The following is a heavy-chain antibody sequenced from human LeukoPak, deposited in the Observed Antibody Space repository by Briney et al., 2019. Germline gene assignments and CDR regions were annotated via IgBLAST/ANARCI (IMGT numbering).Heavy chain of an antibody. CDR2: IKQDGSEK. D-gene: IGHD2-2*01. CDR1: GFTFSSNW. CDR3: ARDRAVVVPAAITSEFDY. J-gene: IGHJ4*02. V-gene: IGHV3-7*01. Sequence: PGGSLRLSCVGSGFTFSSNWMSWVRQAPGKGLEWVANIKQDGSEKYYVDSVKGRFTISRDNAKNSLYLQMNSLRAEDTAVYYCARDRAVVVPAAITSEFDYWGQGTLVTVSS.